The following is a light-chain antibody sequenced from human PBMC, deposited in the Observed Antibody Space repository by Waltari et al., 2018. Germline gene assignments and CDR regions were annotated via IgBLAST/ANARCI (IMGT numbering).Light chain of an antibody. Sequence: QSVLTQPPSVSAAPGQRVTISCSGGSSNFGKHYVPWYRQFPGTAPKLLIYENSERPSGIPGRFSGSKSGTSATLDITGLQAGDEADYYCGTWDSSLSGAVFGGGTHLTVL. CDR3: GTWDSSLSGAV. V-gene: IGLV1-51*02. CDR2: ENS. J-gene: IGLJ7*01. CDR1: SSNFGKHY.